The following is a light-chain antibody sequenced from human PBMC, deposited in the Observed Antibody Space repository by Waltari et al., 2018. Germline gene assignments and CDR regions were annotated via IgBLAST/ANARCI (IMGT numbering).Light chain of an antibody. CDR3: MQVLQTPYT. Sequence: EIVMTQSPLSLAVTPGEPASISCRSTQSLLHRTGYNYVDWYLQKPGQSPQLLIYLGSNRAPGVPDRFSRSGSGTDFTLHITRLEAEDVGVFYCMQVLQTPYTFGQGTKLEIK. CDR2: LGS. V-gene: IGKV2-28*01. CDR1: QSLLHRTGYNY. J-gene: IGKJ2*01.